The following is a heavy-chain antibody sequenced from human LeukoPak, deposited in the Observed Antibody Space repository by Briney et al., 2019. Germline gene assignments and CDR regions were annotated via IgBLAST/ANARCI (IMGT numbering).Heavy chain of an antibody. V-gene: IGHV4-39*01. CDR3: AMGCGGAKAFYFDY. J-gene: IGHJ4*02. CDR1: GGSISSSSYY. Sequence: SETLSLTCTVSGGSISSSSYYWGWIRQPPGKGLEWIGEIDNNGITNYNPSLKSRVTMSVDTTRKRFSLRLTSESAADTGVYYCAMGCGGAKAFYFDYWGQGSLVTVYS. D-gene: IGHD1-26*01. CDR2: IDNNGIT.